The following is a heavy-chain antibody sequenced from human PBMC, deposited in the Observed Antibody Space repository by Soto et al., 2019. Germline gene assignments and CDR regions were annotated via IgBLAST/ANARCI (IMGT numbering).Heavy chain of an antibody. D-gene: IGHD1-26*01. J-gene: IGHJ5*02. CDR1: GFAFTGAA. CDR2: IVVGSGNT. V-gene: IGHV1-58*01. CDR3: AADREGWFDP. Sequence: SVKGSCKGAGFAFTGAAVQWVRQARGQRLEWIGWIVVGSGNTNYAQKFQERVTITRDMSTSTAYMELSSLRSEDTAVYYCAADREGWFDPWGQGTLVTVPS.